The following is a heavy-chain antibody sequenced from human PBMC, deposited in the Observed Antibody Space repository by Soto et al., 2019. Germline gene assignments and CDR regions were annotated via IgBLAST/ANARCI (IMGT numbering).Heavy chain of an antibody. V-gene: IGHV4-61*03. CDR1: GDSLNSGAYY. D-gene: IGHD1-26*01. CDR3: ERSWGGDGYYH. J-gene: IGHJ4*02. CDR2: IYHTGST. Sequence: PSETLSLTCNVSGDSLNSGAYYWTWIRQSPGRGLEWIGHIYHTGSTNYNPSLRSRLTISLDTSKNHFSLTLRSVNAVDTGVYYCERSWGGDGYYHWGQGTLVTFSS.